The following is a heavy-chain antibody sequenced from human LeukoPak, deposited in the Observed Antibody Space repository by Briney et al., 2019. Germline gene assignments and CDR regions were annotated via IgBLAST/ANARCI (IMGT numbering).Heavy chain of an antibody. Sequence: GGSLRLSCAASGFTFGSYSMNWVRQAPGKGLEWVSSISSSSSYIYYADSVKGRFTISRDNAKNSLYLQMNSLRAEDTAVYYCARVPVAVAGHFDYWGQGTLVTVSS. CDR1: GFTFGSYS. J-gene: IGHJ4*02. V-gene: IGHV3-21*01. D-gene: IGHD6-19*01. CDR3: ARVPVAVAGHFDY. CDR2: ISSSSSYI.